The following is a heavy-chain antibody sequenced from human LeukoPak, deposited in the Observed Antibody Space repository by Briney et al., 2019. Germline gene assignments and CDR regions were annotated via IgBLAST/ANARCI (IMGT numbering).Heavy chain of an antibody. J-gene: IGHJ5*02. CDR1: GGSISSYY. Sequence: SETLSLTCTVSGGSISSYYWSWIRQPAGKGLEWIGRIYTSGSTNYNPSLKSRVTMSVDTSKNQFSLKLSSVTAADTAVYYCARESSSWYERDNWFDPWGQGTLVTVSS. V-gene: IGHV4-4*07. CDR2: IYTSGST. D-gene: IGHD6-13*01. CDR3: ARESSSWYERDNWFDP.